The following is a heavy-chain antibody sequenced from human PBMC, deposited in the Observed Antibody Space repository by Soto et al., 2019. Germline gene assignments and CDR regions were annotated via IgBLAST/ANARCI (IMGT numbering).Heavy chain of an antibody. CDR2: IYHSGST. J-gene: IGHJ4*02. CDR3: ARGTVRQVGATVYFDY. CDR1: GGSISSSNW. D-gene: IGHD1-26*01. Sequence: QVQLQESGPGLVKPSGTLSLTCAVSGGSISSSNWWSWVRQPPGKGLEWIGEIYHSGSTNYNPSLKSQVTISVDKSKNQFSLKLSSVTAADTAVYYCARGTVRQVGATVYFDYWGQGTLVTVSS. V-gene: IGHV4-4*02.